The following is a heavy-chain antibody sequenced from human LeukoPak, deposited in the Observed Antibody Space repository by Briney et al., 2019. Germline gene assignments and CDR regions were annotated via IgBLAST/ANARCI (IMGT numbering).Heavy chain of an antibody. J-gene: IGHJ4*02. D-gene: IGHD6-19*01. Sequence: SETLSLTCTVSGGSISEYYWSWIRQPPGKGLEWIGEINHSGSTNYNPSLKSRVTISVDTSKNQFSLKLSSVTAADTAVYYCARRVAVAATGFDYWGQGTLVTVSS. CDR1: GGSISEYY. CDR3: ARRVAVAATGFDY. V-gene: IGHV4-34*01. CDR2: INHSGST.